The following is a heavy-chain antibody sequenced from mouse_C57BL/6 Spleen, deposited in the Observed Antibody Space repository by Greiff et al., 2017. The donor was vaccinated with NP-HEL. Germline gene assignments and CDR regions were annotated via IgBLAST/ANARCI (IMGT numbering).Heavy chain of an antibody. D-gene: IGHD1-1*01. CDR1: GYSFTGYY. CDR2: IYPYNGVS. Sequence: VQLQQSGPELVKPGASVKISCKASGYSFTGYYMHWVKQSHGNILDWIGYIYPYNGVSSYNQKFKDKATLTVDKSSSTAYMELRSLTSEDSAVYYCARTHYYGSSSNYFDYWGQGTTLTVSS. CDR3: ARTHYYGSSSNYFDY. V-gene: IGHV1-31*01. J-gene: IGHJ2*01.